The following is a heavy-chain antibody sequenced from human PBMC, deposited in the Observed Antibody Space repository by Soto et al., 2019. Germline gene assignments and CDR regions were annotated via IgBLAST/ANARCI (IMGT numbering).Heavy chain of an antibody. J-gene: IGHJ4*02. V-gene: IGHV1-3*05. CDR2: INAGNGNT. D-gene: IGHD2-15*01. Sequence: QVQLVQSGAEEKKPGASVKVSCKASGYTFTSYAMHWVRQAPGQRLEWLGWINAGNGNTKYSQKFQGRVTITSDTSARTAYMELSRRRSEDTAVYYCARDILFDYWGQGTLVTVSS. CDR3: ARDILFDY. CDR1: GYTFTSYA.